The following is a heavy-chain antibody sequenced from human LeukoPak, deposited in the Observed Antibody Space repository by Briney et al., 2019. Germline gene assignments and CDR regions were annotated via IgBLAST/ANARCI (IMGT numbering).Heavy chain of an antibody. D-gene: IGHD3-16*02. CDR3: ARARDYVWGSYRYWYFDL. CDR2: IYYSGSS. Sequence: PSETLSLTCTVSGGPISTYYWSLIRQPPGKGLEWIGYIYYSGSSNYNPSLKSRVTISVDTSNNQFSLKLSSVTAADTAVYYCARARDYVWGSYRYWYFDLWGRGTLVTVSS. CDR1: GGPISTYY. J-gene: IGHJ2*01. V-gene: IGHV4-59*01.